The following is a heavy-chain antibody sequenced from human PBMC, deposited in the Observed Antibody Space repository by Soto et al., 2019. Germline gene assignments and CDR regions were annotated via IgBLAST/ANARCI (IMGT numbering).Heavy chain of an antibody. Sequence: QVQLVQSGAEVKKPGSSVKVSCKAPGGTFSSYIISWVRQAPGQGLEWMGRIIPILGIANYAQKFQGRVTITADKSTSTAYMELSSLRSEDTAVYYCATPFGSSGNWGQGTLVTVSS. CDR3: ATPFGSSGN. D-gene: IGHD3-10*01. J-gene: IGHJ4*02. CDR2: IIPILGIA. V-gene: IGHV1-69*02. CDR1: GGTFSSYI.